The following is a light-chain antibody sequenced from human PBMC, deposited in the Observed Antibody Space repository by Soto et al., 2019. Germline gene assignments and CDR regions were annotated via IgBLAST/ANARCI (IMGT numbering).Light chain of an antibody. CDR3: QQRSNWPGT. CDR2: DAS. J-gene: IGKJ5*01. CDR1: QSVSSY. V-gene: IGKV3-11*01. Sequence: EIVLTQSPATLSLSPGERATLSCRASQSVSSYLAWYQQKPGQAPRLLIYDASNRATGIPARFSGSGSGTDFTLTISSLEPEDFAVYYCQQRSNWPGTFGQGTRLAI.